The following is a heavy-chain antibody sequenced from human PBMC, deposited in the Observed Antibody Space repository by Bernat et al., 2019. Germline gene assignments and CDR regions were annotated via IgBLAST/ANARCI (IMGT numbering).Heavy chain of an antibody. Sequence: EVQLVESGGGLVQPGGSLRLSCAASGFTFSNNAMTWVRQAPGKGLQWVSGISGYGGSTYYADSVKGRFTISRDNSKNTLYLQMNSLRAEDTAVYHCASESSSRFDYRGQGTLVTGSS. CDR1: GFTFSNNA. D-gene: IGHD6-6*01. CDR2: ISGYGGST. V-gene: IGHV3-23*04. CDR3: ASESSSRFDY. J-gene: IGHJ4*02.